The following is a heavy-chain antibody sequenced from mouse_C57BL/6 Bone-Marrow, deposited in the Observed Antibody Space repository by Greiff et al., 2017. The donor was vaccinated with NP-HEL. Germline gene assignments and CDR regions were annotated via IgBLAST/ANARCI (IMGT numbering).Heavy chain of an antibody. D-gene: IGHD1-1*01. CDR2: IDPSDSYT. CDR1: SYTFTSYW. CDR3: ARGGLFITTVVAYYFDY. V-gene: IGHV1-69*01. Sequence: VQLQQPGAELVMPGASVKLSCKASSYTFTSYWMHWVKQRPGQGLEWIGEIDPSDSYTNYNQKFKGKSTLTVDKSSSTAYMQLSSLTSEDSAVYYCARGGLFITTVVAYYFDYWGQGTTLTVSS. J-gene: IGHJ2*01.